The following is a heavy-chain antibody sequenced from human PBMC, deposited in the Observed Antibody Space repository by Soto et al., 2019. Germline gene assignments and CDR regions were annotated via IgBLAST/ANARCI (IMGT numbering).Heavy chain of an antibody. CDR1: GFTFSSYW. CDR2: INSDGSST. D-gene: IGHD5-18*01. CDR3: ASGGIQYFPAYGSNHISH. V-gene: IGHV3-74*01. J-gene: IGHJ4*02. Sequence: PGGSLRLSCAASGFTFSSYWMHWVRQAPGKGLVWVSRINSDGSSTSYADSVKGRFTISRDNAKNTLYLQMNSLRAEDTAVYYCASGGIQYFPAYGSNHISHRGQRTLVTVSS.